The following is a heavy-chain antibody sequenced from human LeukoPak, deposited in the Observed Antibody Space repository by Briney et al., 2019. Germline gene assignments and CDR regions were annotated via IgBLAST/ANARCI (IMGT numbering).Heavy chain of an antibody. CDR2: MNPNSGNT. V-gene: IGHV1-8*01. CDR3: ARGSYDFWSGYLYDYGRDV. J-gene: IGHJ6*02. CDR1: VYTFTTYD. D-gene: IGHD3-3*01. Sequence: ASLKASCKASVYTFTTYDMNLVRQATGQGLEWRGWMNPNSGNTGYAQKFQGRATMTRNTSISTAYIELSGLRSEDTAVYYCARGSYDFWSGYLYDYGRDVWGQGTTVTVSS.